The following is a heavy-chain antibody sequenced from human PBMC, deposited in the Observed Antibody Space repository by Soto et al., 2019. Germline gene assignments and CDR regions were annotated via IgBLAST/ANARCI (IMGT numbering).Heavy chain of an antibody. CDR1: GYTFTSYG. CDR2: ISAYNGNT. Sequence: ASVKVSCKASGYTFTSYGISWVRQAPGQGLEWMGWISAYNGNTNYAQKLQGRVTMTADTSTSTAYMELRSLRSDDTAVYYCARAEQLRFLEWFPSNYYYYGMDVWGQGTTVTVSS. D-gene: IGHD3-3*01. J-gene: IGHJ6*02. CDR3: ARAEQLRFLEWFPSNYYYYGMDV. V-gene: IGHV1-18*04.